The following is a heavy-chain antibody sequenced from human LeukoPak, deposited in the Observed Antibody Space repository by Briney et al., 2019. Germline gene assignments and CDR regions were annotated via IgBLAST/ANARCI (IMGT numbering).Heavy chain of an antibody. CDR3: AKVRGTYSSGYFFDY. CDR1: GFSFDAYA. D-gene: IGHD5-18*01. Sequence: TGGSLRLSCAASGFSFDAYAMHWVRQAPGKGLEWLSIISWNSGYKGYADSVTARFTISRDNAKNSVYLQMNSLRAEDTAFYYCAKVRGTYSSGYFFDYWGQGALVTVSS. J-gene: IGHJ4*02. V-gene: IGHV3-9*01. CDR2: ISWNSGYK.